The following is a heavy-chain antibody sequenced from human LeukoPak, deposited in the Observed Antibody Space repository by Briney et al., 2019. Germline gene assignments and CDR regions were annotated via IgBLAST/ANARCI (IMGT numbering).Heavy chain of an antibody. D-gene: IGHD3-10*01. Sequence: SETLSLTCTVSGGSISSYYWSWIRQPPGKGLEWIGYIYYSGSTNYNPSLKSRVTISVDTSKNQFSLKLSSVTAADTAVYYCAREVRFGGYPGLNWLDPWGQGTLVTVSS. CDR2: IYYSGST. V-gene: IGHV4-59*01. J-gene: IGHJ5*02. CDR3: AREVRFGGYPGLNWLDP. CDR1: GGSISSYY.